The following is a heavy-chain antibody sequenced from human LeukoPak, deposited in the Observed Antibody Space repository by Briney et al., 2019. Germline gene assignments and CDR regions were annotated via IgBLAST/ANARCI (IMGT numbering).Heavy chain of an antibody. CDR1: GGSLSSYY. Sequence: SETLSLTCSVSGGSLSSYYWSWIRQPPGKGLEWIGYIYYSGNTNYNPSLKSRVTISIDTSKNQFSLKLTSVTAADTAVYYCARVGSSAYVLDYWGQGTLVTVSS. CDR3: ARVGSSAYVLDY. J-gene: IGHJ4*02. D-gene: IGHD3-22*01. CDR2: IYYSGNT. V-gene: IGHV4-59*01.